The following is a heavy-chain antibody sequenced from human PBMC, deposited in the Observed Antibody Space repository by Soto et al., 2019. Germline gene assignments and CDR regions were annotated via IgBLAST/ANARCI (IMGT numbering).Heavy chain of an antibody. D-gene: IGHD3-3*01. CDR1: GYTFNKYA. CDR2: INTGNGNT. J-gene: IGHJ4*02. Sequence: QVQLVQYGAEVREPGASVKVSCKASGYTFNKYAIHWVRQAPGQRLEWMGWINTGNGNTKYSQKFQGRVTVTRDTSASTAYMELSSLRSEDTAVYYCARGIDYDFWSGYYNYFDYWGQGTLVTVSS. V-gene: IGHV1-3*04. CDR3: ARGIDYDFWSGYYNYFDY.